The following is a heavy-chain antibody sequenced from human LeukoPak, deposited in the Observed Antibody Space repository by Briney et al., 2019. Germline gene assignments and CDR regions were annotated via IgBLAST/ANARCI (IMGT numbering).Heavy chain of an antibody. J-gene: IGHJ3*02. V-gene: IGHV1-2*02. CDR2: INSNSGGV. CDR1: GYTFTGYY. CDR3: ARYLAAPYDAFDI. Sequence: ASVKVSCKASGYTFTGYYMHWVRQAPGQGLEWMGWINSNSGGVHYAQNFQGRVTMTRDTSISTAYMDLTRLRYDDTAVYFCARYLAAPYDAFDIWGQGTMATVSS. D-gene: IGHD2-15*01.